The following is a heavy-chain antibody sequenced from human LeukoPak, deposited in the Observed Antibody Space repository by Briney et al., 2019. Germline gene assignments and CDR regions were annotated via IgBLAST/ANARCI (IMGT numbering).Heavy chain of an antibody. CDR2: IYASGST. J-gene: IGHJ4*02. D-gene: IGHD4-11*01. V-gene: IGHV4-4*07. Sequence: SETLSFTCTVSGGSISSYYWSWIRQPAGKGLEWIGRIYASGSTSYNPSLKSRVTMSVDTSKNQFSLKLSSVTAADTAVYYCASNGVTSGPFDYWGQGTLVTVSS. CDR3: ASNGVTSGPFDY. CDR1: GGSISSYY.